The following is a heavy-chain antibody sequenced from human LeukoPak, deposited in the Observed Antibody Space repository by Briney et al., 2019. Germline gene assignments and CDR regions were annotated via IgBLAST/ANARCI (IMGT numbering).Heavy chain of an antibody. CDR3: ARTAARRFDY. J-gene: IGHJ4*02. D-gene: IGHD6-6*01. V-gene: IGHV1-46*01. CDR2: INPTGGST. Sequence: ASVKVSCKASGYTFPSYFMHWVRQAPGQGLEWMGIINPTGGSTTYAQKFQSRVTMTRDTSTSTVYMELSSLRSDDTAVYYCARTAARRFDYWGQGTLVTVSS. CDR1: GYTFPSYF.